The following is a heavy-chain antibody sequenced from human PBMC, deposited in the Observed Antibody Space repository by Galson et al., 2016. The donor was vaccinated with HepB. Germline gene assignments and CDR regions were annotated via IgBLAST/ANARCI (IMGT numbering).Heavy chain of an antibody. Sequence: QSGAEVKKSGESLTISCKGSGDSFTSYWIGGVRQMPGKGLEWMGIIYPGASDNRYSPSFQGQVTISADKSISTAYLQWSSLKASDTATYYCARHGIPMVTNDYYYGMDVWGQGTTVIVFS. CDR1: GDSFTSYW. D-gene: IGHD5-18*01. CDR3: ARHGIPMVTNDYYYGMDV. V-gene: IGHV5-51*01. J-gene: IGHJ6*02. CDR2: IYPGASDN.